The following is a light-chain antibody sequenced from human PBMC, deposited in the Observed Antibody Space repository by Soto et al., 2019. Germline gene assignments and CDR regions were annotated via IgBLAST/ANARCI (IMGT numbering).Light chain of an antibody. J-gene: IGKJ1*01. Sequence: DIVMTQSPDSLAVSLGERATINCKSSQSVLYSSNNKNYLAWYQQKPGQPPKLLIYWASTRESGVPDRFSGSGSGTDFPLTISSLQAEDVAVYYCHQYYSTQWTFGQGTKVEIK. V-gene: IGKV4-1*01. CDR1: QSVLYSSNNKNY. CDR2: WAS. CDR3: HQYYSTQWT.